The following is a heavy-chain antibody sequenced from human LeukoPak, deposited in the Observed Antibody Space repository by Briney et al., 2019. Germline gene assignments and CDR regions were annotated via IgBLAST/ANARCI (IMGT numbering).Heavy chain of an antibody. CDR2: ISSSSSYI. V-gene: IGHV3-21*01. J-gene: IGHJ4*02. CDR3: ARDSYSYSSSWYSVY. D-gene: IGHD6-13*01. Sequence: GGSLRLSCAASGFTFSSYSMNWVRQAPGKGLEWVSSISSSSSYIYYADSVKGRFTISRDNAKNSLNLQMNSLRAEDTAVYYCARDSYSYSSSWYSVYWGQGTLVTVSS. CDR1: GFTFSSYS.